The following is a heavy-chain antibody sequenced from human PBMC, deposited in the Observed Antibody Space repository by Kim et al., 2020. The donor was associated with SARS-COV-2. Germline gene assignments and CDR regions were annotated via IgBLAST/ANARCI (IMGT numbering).Heavy chain of an antibody. J-gene: IGHJ6*02. Sequence: KFQGRVTITADKSTSTAYMELSSLRSEDTAVYYCARARGTTYYYYYGMDVWGQGTTVTVSS. CDR3: ARARGTTYYYYYGMDV. D-gene: IGHD1-26*01. V-gene: IGHV1-69*04.